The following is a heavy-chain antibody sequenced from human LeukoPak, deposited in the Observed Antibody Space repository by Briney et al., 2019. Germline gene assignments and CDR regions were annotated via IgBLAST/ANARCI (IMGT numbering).Heavy chain of an antibody. CDR2: IYYSGST. D-gene: IGHD3-10*01. CDR1: GGSISSSSSY. Sequence: SETLSLTCTVSGGSISSSSSYWGWIRQPPGKGLEWIGSIYYSGSTYYNPSLKSRVTISVDTSKNQFSLKLSSVTAADTAVYYCARDAAVRGVAWGQGTLVTVSS. V-gene: IGHV4-39*07. CDR3: ARDAAVRGVA. J-gene: IGHJ4*02.